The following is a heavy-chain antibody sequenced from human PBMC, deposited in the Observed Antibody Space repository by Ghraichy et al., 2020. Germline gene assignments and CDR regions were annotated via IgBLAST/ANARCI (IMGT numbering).Heavy chain of an antibody. V-gene: IGHV3-21*01. CDR1: GFTFSTYT. CDR3: ASGPGGVGAWEAHFEH. J-gene: IGHJ5*02. Sequence: GGSLRLSCAASGFTFSTYTINWVRQAPGKGLEWVSSISGSNSYKYYADSFEGRFTISGDNAKNSLYLQMNSLRAEDSAVYYCASGPGGVGAWEAHFEHWGQGALVTVSS. D-gene: IGHD1-26*01. CDR2: ISGSNSYK.